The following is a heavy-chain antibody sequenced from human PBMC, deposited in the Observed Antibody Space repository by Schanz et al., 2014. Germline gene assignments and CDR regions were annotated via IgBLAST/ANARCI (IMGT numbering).Heavy chain of an antibody. CDR2: INPSGGST. V-gene: IGHV1-69*02. D-gene: IGHD2-2*02. Sequence: QVQLVQSGAEVKKPGSSMKVSCKASGGTFSSYTISWVRQAPGQGLEWMGRINPSGGSTTYAQKFQGRVTMTRDTSASTAEMELSSLGSEETTVYCCADTDCSSTTSYNGYYYMDVWGKGTTXTVSS. J-gene: IGHJ6*03. CDR1: GGTFSSYT. CDR3: ADTDCSSTTSYNGYYYMDV.